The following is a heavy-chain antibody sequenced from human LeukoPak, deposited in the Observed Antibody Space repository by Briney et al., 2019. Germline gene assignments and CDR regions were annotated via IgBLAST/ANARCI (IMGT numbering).Heavy chain of an antibody. J-gene: IGHJ4*02. CDR2: IYYSGST. V-gene: IGHV4-30-4*08. D-gene: IGHD4-11*01. Sequence: SQTLSLTCTVSGGSISSGGYYWSWIRQPPGKGLEWIGYIYYSGSTYYNPSLKSRVTISVDTSKNQFSLKLSSVTAADTAVYYCARTSLQYYFDYWGQGTLVTVSS. CDR3: ARTSLQYYFDY. CDR1: GGSISSGGYY.